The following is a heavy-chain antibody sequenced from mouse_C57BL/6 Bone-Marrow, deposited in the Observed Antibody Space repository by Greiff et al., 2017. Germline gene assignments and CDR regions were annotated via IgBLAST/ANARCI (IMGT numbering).Heavy chain of an antibody. D-gene: IGHD2-5*01. CDR1: GFTFTDYY. J-gene: IGHJ1*03. CDR2: IRNKANGYTT. V-gene: IGHV7-3*01. CDR3: ARSPYSKGYFDV. Sequence: EVMLVESGGGLVQPGGSLSLSCAASGFTFTDYYMSWVRQPPGKALEWLGFIRNKANGYTTEYSASVKGRFTISRDNSQSILYLQVNALRAEDSATYYCARSPYSKGYFDVWGTGTTVTVSS.